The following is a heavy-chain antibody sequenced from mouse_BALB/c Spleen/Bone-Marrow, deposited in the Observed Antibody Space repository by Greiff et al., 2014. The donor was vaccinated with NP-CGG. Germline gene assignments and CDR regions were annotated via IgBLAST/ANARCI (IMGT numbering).Heavy chain of an antibody. Sequence: QVQLQQSGAELARPGASVKLSCKASGYTFTDYYINWVKQRTGQGLEWIGEIYPGSGNTYYNEKFKGKATLTADKSSSTAYMQLSSLTSEDSAVYFCARSGDGYPRDVMDYWGQGTSVTVSS. J-gene: IGHJ4*01. CDR3: ARSGDGYPRDVMDY. D-gene: IGHD2-3*01. V-gene: IGHV1-77*01. CDR1: GYTFTDYY. CDR2: IYPGSGNT.